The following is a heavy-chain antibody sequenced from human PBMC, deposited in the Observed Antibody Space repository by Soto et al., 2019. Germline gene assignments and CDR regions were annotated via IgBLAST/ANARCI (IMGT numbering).Heavy chain of an antibody. Sequence: GGSLRLSCAASGFTFSSYGMHWVRQAPGKGLEWVAVISYDGSNKYYADSVKGRFTISRDNSKNTLYLQMNSLRAEDTAVYYCAKIHDLGPYDSSGYYSWFDPWGQGTLVTVSS. CDR3: AKIHDLGPYDSSGYYSWFDP. J-gene: IGHJ5*02. V-gene: IGHV3-30*18. D-gene: IGHD3-22*01. CDR2: ISYDGSNK. CDR1: GFTFSSYG.